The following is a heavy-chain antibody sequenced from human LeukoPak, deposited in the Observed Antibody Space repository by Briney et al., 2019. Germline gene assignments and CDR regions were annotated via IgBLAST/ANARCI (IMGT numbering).Heavy chain of an antibody. Sequence: GGSLRLSCAASGFTFSSYAMHWVRQAPGKGLEWVAVISYDGSNKYYADSVKGRFTISRDNSKNTLYLQMNSLRAEDTAVYYCARGQMLTIKYDYWGQGTLVTVSS. D-gene: IGHD5-24*01. J-gene: IGHJ4*02. CDR3: ARGQMLTIKYDY. CDR2: ISYDGSNK. V-gene: IGHV3-30-3*01. CDR1: GFTFSSYA.